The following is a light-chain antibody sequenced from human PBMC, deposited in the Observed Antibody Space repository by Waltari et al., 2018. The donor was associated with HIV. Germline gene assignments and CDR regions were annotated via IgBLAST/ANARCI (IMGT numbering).Light chain of an antibody. CDR3: QQYNKWPLT. CDR1: QSVSSN. CDR2: GAS. J-gene: IGKJ4*01. V-gene: IGKV3D-15*01. Sequence: EIVMMQSPATLSVSPGERATLSCRASQSVSSNLAWYQQKPGQAPRLLIYGASTRATGIPARFSGRGSGTEFTLTISSLQSEDFAVYYCQQYNKWPLTFGGGTKVEIK.